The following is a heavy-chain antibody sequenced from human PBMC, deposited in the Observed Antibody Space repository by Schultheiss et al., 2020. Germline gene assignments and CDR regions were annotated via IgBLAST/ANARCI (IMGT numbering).Heavy chain of an antibody. CDR1: GFTFSGSA. D-gene: IGHD2-2*01. CDR2: ISYDGSNK. CDR3: ARLYCSSASCYQSYGLDV. Sequence: GGSLRLSCAASGFTFSGSAIHWVRQAPGKGLEWVAVISYDGSNKYYADSVKGRFTISRDNSKNTLYLQMNSLRSEDTAVYYCARLYCSSASCYQSYGLDVWGQGTTGTVSS. J-gene: IGHJ6*02. V-gene: IGHV3-30*01.